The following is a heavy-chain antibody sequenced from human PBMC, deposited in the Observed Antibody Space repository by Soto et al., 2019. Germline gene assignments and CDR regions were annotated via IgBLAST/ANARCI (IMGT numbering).Heavy chain of an antibody. V-gene: IGHV1-18*01. Sequence: ASVKVSCKASGYTFTSYGISWVRQAPGQGLEWMGWISAYNGNTNYAQKLQGRVTMTTDTSTSTAYMELRSLRSDDTAVYYCARGGASRMVRGVIGWLDPCGPGTMVTVYS. D-gene: IGHD3-10*01. CDR3: ARGGASRMVRGVIGWLDP. CDR1: GYTFTSYG. CDR2: ISAYNGNT. J-gene: IGHJ5*02.